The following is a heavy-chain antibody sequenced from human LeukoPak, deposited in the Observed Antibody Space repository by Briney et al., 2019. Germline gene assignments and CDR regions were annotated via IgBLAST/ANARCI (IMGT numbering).Heavy chain of an antibody. V-gene: IGHV3-73*01. Sequence: GGSLRLSCAASGFTFSGSAMHWVRQASGKGLEWVGRIRSKANSYATAYAASVKGRFTISRDDSKNTAYLQMNSLKTEDTAVYYCTRRAAYCGGDCYSDDYWGQGTLVTVSS. CDR2: IRSKANSYAT. J-gene: IGHJ4*02. CDR3: TRRAAYCGGDCYSDDY. D-gene: IGHD2-21*02. CDR1: GFTFSGSA.